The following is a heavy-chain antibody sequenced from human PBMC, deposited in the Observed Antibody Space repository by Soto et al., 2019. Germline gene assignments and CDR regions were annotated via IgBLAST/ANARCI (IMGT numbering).Heavy chain of an antibody. CDR1: GGSISSYY. CDR2: IKYSGTT. V-gene: IGHV4-59*12. J-gene: IGHJ5*02. Sequence: PSETLSLTCTVSGGSISSYYWSWIRQPPGKGLEWIGYIKYSGTTHYSPSLKSRVNISFDKSKNQVFLNLRFVTGADTAVYFCARDVRDTGYSYWFDPWGQGILVTVSS. D-gene: IGHD3-9*01. CDR3: ARDVRDTGYSYWFDP.